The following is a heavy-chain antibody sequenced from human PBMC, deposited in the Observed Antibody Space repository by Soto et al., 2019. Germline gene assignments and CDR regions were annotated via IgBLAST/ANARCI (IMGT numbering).Heavy chain of an antibody. Sequence: ASVKDSCKVSGYTLSETSMHWVRQAPGKGLEWMGGFDTEEGETIYSQRFQGRVTMTEDTSTDTAYMELSSLTSEDTAVYYCAGQRAWVGYYGLDVWGQGTTVTVSS. CDR3: AGQRAWVGYYGLDV. D-gene: IGHD2-2*03. CDR2: FDTEEGET. CDR1: GYTLSETS. J-gene: IGHJ6*02. V-gene: IGHV1-24*01.